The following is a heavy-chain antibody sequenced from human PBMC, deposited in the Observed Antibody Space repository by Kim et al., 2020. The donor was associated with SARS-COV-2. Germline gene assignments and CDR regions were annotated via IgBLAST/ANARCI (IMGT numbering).Heavy chain of an antibody. J-gene: IGHJ4*02. D-gene: IGHD4-17*01. CDR3: AREGYGDHPGYFDY. CDR1: GGSISSYY. V-gene: IGHV4-59*01. CDR2: IYYSGST. Sequence: SETLSLTCTVSGGSISSYYWSWIRQPPGKGREWIGYIYYSGSTNYNPSLKSRVTISVDTSKNQFSLKLSSVTAADTAVYYCAREGYGDHPGYFDYWGQGTLVTVSS.